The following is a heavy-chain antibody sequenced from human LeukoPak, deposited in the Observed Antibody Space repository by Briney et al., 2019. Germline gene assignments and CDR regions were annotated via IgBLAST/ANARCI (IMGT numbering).Heavy chain of an antibody. CDR3: ARDVSEEYDSSSRIHLDS. J-gene: IGHJ4*02. D-gene: IGHD6-6*01. CDR2: IKKDGSEK. V-gene: IGHV3-7*01. Sequence: PGGSLRLSCAASGFTFRNYWMTWVRQAPGKGLEWVANIKKDGSEKYYVDSVKGRFTISRDNAKNSVFLQMNSLRAEDAAVYYCARDVSEEYDSSSRIHLDSWGQGTLVSVSS. CDR1: GFTFRNYW.